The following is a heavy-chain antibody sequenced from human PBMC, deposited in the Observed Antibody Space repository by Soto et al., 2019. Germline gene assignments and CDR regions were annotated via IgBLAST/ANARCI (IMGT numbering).Heavy chain of an antibody. CDR3: ARDRYYYYDTSGYYSY. CDR1: GYSCTSHF. V-gene: IGHV1-3*04. D-gene: IGHD3-22*01. CDR2: INTGNGNT. Sequence: QVQLVQSGAEVKKPGASMKVSCRTSGYSCTSHFIHWVRQAPGQRLEWMGWINTGNGNTRYSENLEGRVTITRATSASTVYMELRSLRSEDTAVYYCARDRYYYYDTSGYYSYWGQGTLVTVSS. J-gene: IGHJ4*02.